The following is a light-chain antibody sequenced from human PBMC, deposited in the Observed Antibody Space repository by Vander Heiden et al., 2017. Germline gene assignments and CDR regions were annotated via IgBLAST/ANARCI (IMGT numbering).Light chain of an antibody. V-gene: IGLV6-57*02. CDR1: SGLIASNY. J-gene: IGLJ2*01. Sequence: NLMLTQPHSLSMSPGETVTISCTGSSGLIASNYVQWYQQRPGSAPTTVIYDDYQRPSGVPDRFSASIDSSSNSASLTISGLKTEDEADYYCQSYDSTNVVFGGGTKLTVL. CDR3: QSYDSTNVV. CDR2: DDY.